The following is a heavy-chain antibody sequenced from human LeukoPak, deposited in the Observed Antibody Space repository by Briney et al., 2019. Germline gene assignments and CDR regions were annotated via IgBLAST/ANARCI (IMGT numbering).Heavy chain of an antibody. J-gene: IGHJ4*02. V-gene: IGHV4-59*08. Sequence: SETLSLTCTVSGASGSSYYWSWMRQPPGKGLEWIGYTSYSGTTNYNPSLRSRVTISVDTSKNQFSLKLSSVTAADTAVYYCARLNVPYSSSSGFDYWGQGTLVTVSS. D-gene: IGHD6-6*01. CDR3: ARLNVPYSSSSGFDY. CDR1: GASGSSYY. CDR2: TSYSGTT.